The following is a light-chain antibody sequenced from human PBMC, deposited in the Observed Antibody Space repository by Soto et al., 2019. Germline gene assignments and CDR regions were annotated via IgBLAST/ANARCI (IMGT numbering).Light chain of an antibody. CDR1: NSNVGGGYD. Sequence: QSVLTQPPSVSGARGQTVTISCTGSNSNVGGGYDVHWYQQLPGSAPKLLIYANNNRPSGVPDRFSASKSGTSASLAITGLQAEDEADYYCLSYDPTLNVVFGGGTKLTVL. J-gene: IGLJ2*01. V-gene: IGLV1-40*01. CDR3: LSYDPTLNVV. CDR2: ANN.